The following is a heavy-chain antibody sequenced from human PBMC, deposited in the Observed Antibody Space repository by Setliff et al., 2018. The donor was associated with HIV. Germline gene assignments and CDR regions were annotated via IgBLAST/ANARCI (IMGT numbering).Heavy chain of an antibody. J-gene: IGHJ4*02. CDR1: GFTFTKSA. V-gene: IGHV3-74*03. CDR3: ARLPQDVRSSIDF. CDR2: INSDGSST. Sequence: LRLSCTVSGFTFTKSAMNWVRQAPGKGLVWVSRINSDGSSTTYADFVKGRFTISRDNAKNTLFLQMNSLRAEDTAVYYCARLPQDVRSSIDFWGQGTLVTVSS. D-gene: IGHD6-6*01.